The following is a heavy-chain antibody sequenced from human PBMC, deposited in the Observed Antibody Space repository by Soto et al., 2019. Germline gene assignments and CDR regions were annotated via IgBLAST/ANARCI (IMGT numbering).Heavy chain of an antibody. D-gene: IGHD3-10*01. V-gene: IGHV3-30*03. CDR2: ISYDEIDK. Sequence: LRRSGSASGCTFSSYGMHWVRQAPGKGLEWVAVISYDEIDKYYADAVKGRFTISRDNYKNTLYLQMGSLRAEDTAVYYCAGRSGSSDYWGRGTLVTVSS. J-gene: IGHJ4*02. CDR1: GCTFSSYG. CDR3: AGRSGSSDY.